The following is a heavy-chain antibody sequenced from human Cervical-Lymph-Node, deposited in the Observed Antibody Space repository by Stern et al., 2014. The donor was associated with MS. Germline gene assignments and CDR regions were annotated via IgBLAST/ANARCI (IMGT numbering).Heavy chain of an antibody. Sequence: VQLVESGGGLIQPGGSLRLSCAAPGFIVSKNYMSWVRQAPGKGLEWVSLIYTDGSTYYAGPVKGRFTISRDSSKNTLFLQMNSLRAEDTAMYYCARAIFGVNTAAMAPDAFDSWGQGTMVTVSS. J-gene: IGHJ3*01. CDR1: GFIVSKNY. CDR3: ARAIFGVNTAAMAPDAFDS. D-gene: IGHD3-3*01. V-gene: IGHV3-53*01. CDR2: IYTDGST.